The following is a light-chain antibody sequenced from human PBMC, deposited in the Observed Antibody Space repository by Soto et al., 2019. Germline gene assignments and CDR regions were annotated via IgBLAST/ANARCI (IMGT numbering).Light chain of an antibody. CDR1: SSDVGGYNY. V-gene: IGLV2-11*01. CDR2: DVS. J-gene: IGLJ1*01. CDR3: CSYADSSNYV. Sequence: QSVLTQPRSVSGSPGQSVTISCTGTSSDVGGYNYVSWYQEQPGKAPKLMIYDVSKRPSGVPDRFSGSKSGNTASLTISGLQAEDEADYYCCSYADSSNYVLGNGTKLT.